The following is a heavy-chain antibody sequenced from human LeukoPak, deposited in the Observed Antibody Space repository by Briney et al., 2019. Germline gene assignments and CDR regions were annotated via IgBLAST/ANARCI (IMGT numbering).Heavy chain of an antibody. J-gene: IGHJ5*02. Sequence: APVKVSCKASGYTFTSYDINWVRQATGQGLEWMGWMNPNSGNTGYAQKFQGRVTMTRNTSISTAYMELSSLRSEDTAVYYCASLGYCSSTSCPDNWFDPWAREPWSPSPQ. CDR3: ASLGYCSSTSCPDNWFDP. D-gene: IGHD2-2*01. CDR2: MNPNSGNT. CDR1: GYTFTSYD. V-gene: IGHV1-8*01.